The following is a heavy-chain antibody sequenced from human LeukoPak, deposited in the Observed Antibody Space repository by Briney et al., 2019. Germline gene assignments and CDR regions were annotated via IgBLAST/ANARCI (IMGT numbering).Heavy chain of an antibody. CDR1: GYTFTDYY. CDR3: ATAATVTTVDYYYYMDV. CDR2: VDPEDGEA. J-gene: IGHJ6*03. D-gene: IGHD4-17*01. Sequence: ASVKVSCKVSGYTFTDYYMHWVQQAPGKGPEWMGLVDPEDGEAIYAEKFQGRVTITADTSTDTAYMELSSLRSEDTAVYYCATAATVTTVDYYYYMDVWGKGTTVTVSS. V-gene: IGHV1-69-2*01.